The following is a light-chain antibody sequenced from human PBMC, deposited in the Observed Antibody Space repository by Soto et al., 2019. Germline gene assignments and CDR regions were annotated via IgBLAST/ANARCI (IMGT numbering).Light chain of an antibody. V-gene: IGKV4-1*01. CDR2: WAS. CDR1: QSVLFTSNNKNY. J-gene: IGKJ4*01. Sequence: DIVMTQSPDSLAVSLGERATIKCKASQSVLFTSNNKNYLGWFQQTPRQPPKLLLSWASTRESGVPARFSGSGSGTDFTRTISSLQAEDVAVYYCHQYFATPLTFGGGTKVEIK. CDR3: HQYFATPLT.